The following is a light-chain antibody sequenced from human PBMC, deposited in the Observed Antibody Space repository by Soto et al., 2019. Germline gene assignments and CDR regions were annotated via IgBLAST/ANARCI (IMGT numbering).Light chain of an antibody. CDR3: SSYTSTSTYV. CDR1: SSDVGSYNR. V-gene: IGLV2-18*03. CDR2: EVN. J-gene: IGLJ1*01. Sequence: QSALTQPPSVSGSPGQSVTISCTGTSSDVGSYNRVSWYQQPPGTAPKLMIYEVNNRPSGVPDRFSGSKSGNTASLTTSGLQAEDEADYYCSSYTSTSTYVFGTGTKVTVL.